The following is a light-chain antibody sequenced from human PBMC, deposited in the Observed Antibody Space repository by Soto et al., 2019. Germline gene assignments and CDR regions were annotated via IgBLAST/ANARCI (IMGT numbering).Light chain of an antibody. V-gene: IGKV1-33*01. CDR1: QDISEY. J-gene: IGKJ3*01. CDR2: DAS. Sequence: DIQMTQSPSSLSASVGDRITITCQATQDISEYLNWYQQKPGKAPKLLIYDASNLEAGVPSRFSGSGSGAHFTFTISSLEPEDFATYFCLQYDDLPFTFGPGTKVDIK. CDR3: LQYDDLPFT.